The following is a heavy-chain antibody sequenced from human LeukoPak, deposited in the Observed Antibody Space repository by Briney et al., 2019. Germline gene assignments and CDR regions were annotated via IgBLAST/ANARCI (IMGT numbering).Heavy chain of an antibody. Sequence: PGGSLRLSCAASGFTFSDCYMSWIRQASGKGLEWVSYISSTGVIWYADSVKGRFTISRDNAKNSLYLQMDSLRGEDTAVYYCATDREDYDSSGYYLSDAFDIWGQGTMVTVSS. CDR1: GFTFSDCY. J-gene: IGHJ3*02. CDR2: ISSTGVI. V-gene: IGHV3-11*01. CDR3: ATDREDYDSSGYYLSDAFDI. D-gene: IGHD3-22*01.